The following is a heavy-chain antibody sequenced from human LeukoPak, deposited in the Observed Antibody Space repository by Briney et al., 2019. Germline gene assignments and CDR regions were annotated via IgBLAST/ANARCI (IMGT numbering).Heavy chain of an antibody. V-gene: IGHV3-33*06. D-gene: IGHD6-13*01. J-gene: IGHJ4*02. CDR2: IWYDGSNK. CDR3: AKEVGYSSSYDY. CDR1: GFTFSSYG. Sequence: GGSLRLSCAASGFTFSSYGMHWVRQAPGKGLEWVAVIWYDGSNKYYADSVKGRFTISRDNSKNTLYLQMNSLRAEDTAVYYCAKEVGYSSSYDYWGQGTLVTVSS.